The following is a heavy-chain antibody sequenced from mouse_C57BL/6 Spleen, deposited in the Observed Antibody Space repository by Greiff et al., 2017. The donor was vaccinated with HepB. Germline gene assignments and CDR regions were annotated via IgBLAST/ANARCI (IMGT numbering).Heavy chain of an antibody. CDR1: GYSITSGYY. D-gene: IGHD2-4*01. CDR3: AREGNYDYDGYAMDY. V-gene: IGHV3-6*01. Sequence: EVQLVESGPGLVKPSQSLSLTCSVTGYSITSGYYWNWIRQFPENKLEWMGYISYDGSNNYNPSLKNRISITRDTSKNQFFLKLNSVTTEDTATYYCAREGNYDYDGYAMDYWGQGTSVTVSS. J-gene: IGHJ4*01. CDR2: ISYDGSN.